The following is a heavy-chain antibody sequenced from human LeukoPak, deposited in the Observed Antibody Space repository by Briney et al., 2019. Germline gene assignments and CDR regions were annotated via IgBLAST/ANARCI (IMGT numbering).Heavy chain of an antibody. Sequence: GGSLRLSCAASGFTFSRSAVTWVRQTPGKGLDWVSSISSSGNTYYADSVKGRFTISRDNSKNMLYLQMNSLRAEDTAVYYCARIGGNSAAYYYMDVWGKGTTVTVS. J-gene: IGHJ6*03. CDR3: ARIGGNSAAYYYMDV. CDR2: ISSSGNT. V-gene: IGHV3-23*01. CDR1: GFTFSRSA. D-gene: IGHD4-23*01.